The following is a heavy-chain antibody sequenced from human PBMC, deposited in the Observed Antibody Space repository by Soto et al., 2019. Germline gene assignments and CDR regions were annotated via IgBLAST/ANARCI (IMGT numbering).Heavy chain of an antibody. CDR2: IIPIFGTA. CDR3: ARDGGGNCSGGSCYDVSYYYGMDV. D-gene: IGHD2-15*01. Sequence: ASVKVSCKASGGTFSSYAISWVRQAPGQGLEWMGGIIPIFGTANYAQKFQGRVTITADESTSTAYMELSSLRSEDTAVYYCARDGGGNCSGGSCYDVSYYYGMDVWGQGTTVTVSS. J-gene: IGHJ6*02. CDR1: GGTFSSYA. V-gene: IGHV1-69*13.